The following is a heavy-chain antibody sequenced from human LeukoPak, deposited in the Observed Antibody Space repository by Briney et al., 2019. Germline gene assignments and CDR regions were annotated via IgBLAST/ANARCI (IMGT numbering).Heavy chain of an antibody. CDR3: AKDVAPYSSGPGDY. J-gene: IGHJ4*02. Sequence: GGSLRLSCAASGFTFSNYAMHWVRQAPGKGLEWVSGISWNSGSIGYADSVKGRFTISRDNAKNSLYLQMNSLRAEDTALYYCAKDVAPYSSGPGDYWGQGTLVTVSS. CDR1: GFTFSNYA. V-gene: IGHV3-9*01. D-gene: IGHD6-19*01. CDR2: ISWNSGSI.